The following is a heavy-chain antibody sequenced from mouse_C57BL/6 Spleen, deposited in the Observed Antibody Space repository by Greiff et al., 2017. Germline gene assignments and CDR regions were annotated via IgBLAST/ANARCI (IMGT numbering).Heavy chain of an antibody. CDR2: ISNLAYSN. CDR1: GFTFSDYG. D-gene: IGHD1-1*01. CDR3: ARDTTPYYAMDY. J-gene: IGHJ4*01. V-gene: IGHV5-15*01. Sequence: EVQLQESGGGLVQPGGSLKLSCAASGFTFSDYGMAWVRQAPRKGPEWVAFISNLAYSNYYADTVTGRFTISRENAKNTLYLEMSSLRSEDTAMYYCARDTTPYYAMDYWGQGTSVTVSS.